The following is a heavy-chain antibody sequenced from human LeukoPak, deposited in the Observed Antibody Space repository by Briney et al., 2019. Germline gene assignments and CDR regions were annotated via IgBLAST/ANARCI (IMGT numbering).Heavy chain of an antibody. J-gene: IGHJ5*02. V-gene: IGHV1-18*01. CDR3: ARDDIAAAGTAGHP. CDR1: GYTFTSYG. Sequence: ASVKVSCKASGYTFTSYGISWVRQAPGQGLERMGWISAYNGNTNYAQKLQGRVTMTTDTSTSTAYMELRSLRSDDTAVYYCARDDIAAAGTAGHPWGQGTLVTVSS. D-gene: IGHD6-13*01. CDR2: ISAYNGNT.